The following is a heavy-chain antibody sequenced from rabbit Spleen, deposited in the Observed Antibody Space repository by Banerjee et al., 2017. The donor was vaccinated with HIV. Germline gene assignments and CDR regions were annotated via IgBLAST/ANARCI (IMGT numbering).Heavy chain of an antibody. CDR2: INAATGKP. CDR3: ARDLVGVIGWNFNL. CDR1: GVSFSDKDV. V-gene: IGHV1S45*01. J-gene: IGHJ4*01. D-gene: IGHD1-1*01. Sequence: EQLEESGGGLVKPEGSLTLTCKASGVSFSDKDVMCWVRQTPGKGLEWIACINAATGKPVYATWANGRFSISRTSSTTVTLQMTSLTAADTATCFCARDLVGVIGWNFNLWGPGTLVTVS.